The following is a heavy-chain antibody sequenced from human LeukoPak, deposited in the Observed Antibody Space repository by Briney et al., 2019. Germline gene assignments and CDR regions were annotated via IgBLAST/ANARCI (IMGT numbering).Heavy chain of an antibody. Sequence: SETLSLTCTVSGGSISSYYWSWIRQPPGTGLEWIGYIYYSGSTNYNPSLKSRVTISVDTSKNQFSLKLSSVTAADTAVYYCARDGRYDSSGYYYPDAFDIWGQGTMVTVSS. CDR2: IYYSGST. D-gene: IGHD3-22*01. J-gene: IGHJ3*02. CDR1: GGSISSYY. V-gene: IGHV4-59*12. CDR3: ARDGRYDSSGYYYPDAFDI.